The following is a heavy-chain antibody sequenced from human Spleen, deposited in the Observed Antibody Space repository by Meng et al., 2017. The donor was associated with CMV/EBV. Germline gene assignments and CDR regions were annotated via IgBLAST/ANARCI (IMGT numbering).Heavy chain of an antibody. CDR1: GFIFSNYW. D-gene: IGHD2-15*01. CDR3: AREGRDLDL. Sequence: GESLKISCAASGFIFSNYWMSWVRQAPGKGLEWLANIKQDDSERYYVDSVKGRFTISRDNAKKFLYRQMNFLGAEDTAVYFCAREGRDLDLWGLGTLVTVSS. J-gene: IGHJ5*02. V-gene: IGHV3-7*01. CDR2: IKQDDSER.